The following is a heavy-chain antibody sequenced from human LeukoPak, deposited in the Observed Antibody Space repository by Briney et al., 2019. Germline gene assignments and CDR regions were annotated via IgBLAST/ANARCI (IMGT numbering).Heavy chain of an antibody. CDR2: IRYDGCNK. J-gene: IGHJ4*02. V-gene: IGHV3-30*02. CDR1: GFTFSSYG. Sequence: GGSLRLSCAASGFTFSSYGMHWVRQAPGKGLEWVAFIRYDGCNKYYADSVKGRFTISRDNSKNTLYLQMNSLRAEDTAVYYCAKDLRPYCSSTSCYPYYFDYWGQGTLVTVSS. CDR3: AKDLRPYCSSTSCYPYYFDY. D-gene: IGHD2-2*01.